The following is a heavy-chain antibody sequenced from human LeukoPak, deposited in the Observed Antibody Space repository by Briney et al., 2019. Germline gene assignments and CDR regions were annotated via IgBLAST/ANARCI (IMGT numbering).Heavy chain of an antibody. D-gene: IGHD7-27*01. CDR2: IYHSGST. J-gene: IGHJ3*02. Sequence: SETLSLTCAVSGYSISSGYYWGWIRQPPGKGLEWIGSIYHSGSTYYNPSLKSRVTISVDTSKNQFSLKLSSVTAADTAVYYCARDLTWGAFDIWGQGTMVTVSS. V-gene: IGHV4-38-2*02. CDR3: ARDLTWGAFDI. CDR1: GYSISSGYY.